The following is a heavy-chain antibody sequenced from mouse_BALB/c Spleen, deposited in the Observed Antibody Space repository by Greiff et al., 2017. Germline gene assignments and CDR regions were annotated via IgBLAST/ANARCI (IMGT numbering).Heavy chain of an antibody. CDR3: TRTTVYYYAMDY. CDR1: GYAFTNYL. CDR2: INPGSGGT. D-gene: IGHD1-1*01. V-gene: IGHV1-54*01. Sequence: QVQLQQSGAELVRPGTSVKVSCKASGYAFTNYLIEWVKQRPGQGLEWIGVINPGSGGTNYNEKFKGKATLTADKSSSTAYMQLSSLTSDDSADYFYTRTTVYYYAMDYWGQGTSVTVSS. J-gene: IGHJ4*01.